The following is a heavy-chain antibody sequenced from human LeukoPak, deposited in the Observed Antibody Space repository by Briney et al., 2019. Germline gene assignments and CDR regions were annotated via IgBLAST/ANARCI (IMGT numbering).Heavy chain of an antibody. CDR1: GASISSSDW. CDR2: VYHGGTI. Sequence: SGTLSLTCVVSGASISSSDWWNWVRQPPGKGLEWIGEVYHGGTINYNPPLKSRVTISMDRSKNQFSLNLNSVTAADTAVYYCARVDEYCSSTSCYEIDYWGQGTLVTVSS. V-gene: IGHV4-4*02. CDR3: ARVDEYCSSTSCYEIDY. J-gene: IGHJ4*02. D-gene: IGHD2-2*01.